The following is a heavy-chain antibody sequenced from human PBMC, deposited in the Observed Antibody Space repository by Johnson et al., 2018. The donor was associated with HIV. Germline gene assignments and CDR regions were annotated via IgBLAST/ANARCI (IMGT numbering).Heavy chain of an antibody. V-gene: IGHV3-66*01. CDR1: GFSVSASY. CDR3: ARIDYSNYEEAFDI. D-gene: IGHD4-11*01. Sequence: VQLVESGGGLVQPGGSLRLSCAASGFSVSASYMSWLRQAPGKALEWVSVIYRGGATYYAASVQGRFTISRDNSKNTLYLQMESLRADDTALYYCARIDYSNYEEAFDIWGQGTMVTVSS. CDR2: IYRGGAT. J-gene: IGHJ3*02.